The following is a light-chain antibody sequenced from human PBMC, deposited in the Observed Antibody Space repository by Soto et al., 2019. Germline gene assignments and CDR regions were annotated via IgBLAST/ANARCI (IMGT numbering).Light chain of an antibody. J-gene: IGKJ5*01. Sequence: DIQMTQSPSSLSASVGDRVTITCRASQSISYYLNWYQQKPGRAPRLLIYTTSSLQSGVPSMFSGSGGGTDFTPSISSVQPEDFATYFCQQSYMDPITFGQGTRLEIK. V-gene: IGKV1-39*01. CDR3: QQSYMDPIT. CDR1: QSISYY. CDR2: TTS.